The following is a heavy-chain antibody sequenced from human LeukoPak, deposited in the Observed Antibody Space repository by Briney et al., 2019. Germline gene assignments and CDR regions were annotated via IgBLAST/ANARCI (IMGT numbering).Heavy chain of an antibody. J-gene: IGHJ5*02. V-gene: IGHV3-74*01. CDR2: LNPGGTDT. CDR3: AKTGGSYQRSWFDP. D-gene: IGHD1-26*01. CDR1: EFTFSNYW. Sequence: PGGSLRLSCAASEFTFSNYWMHWVRQVPGKGLVWVSHLNPGGTDTYYADSVKGRFTISRDNSKNTLYLQMNSLRAEDTAVYYCAKTGGSYQRSWFDPWGQGTLVTVSS.